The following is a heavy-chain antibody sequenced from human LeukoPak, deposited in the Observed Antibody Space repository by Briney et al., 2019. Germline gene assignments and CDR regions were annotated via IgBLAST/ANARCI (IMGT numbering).Heavy chain of an antibody. Sequence: PSETLSLTCNVSGGSMSSYYWSWIRQPPGKGLEWIGYIYHSGSANYNPSLKSRVTISVDTSKNQFSLKLTSVTAADTAVYYCASGDFFGYWGQGILVTVSS. CDR3: ASGDFFGY. V-gene: IGHV4-59*01. CDR1: GGSMSSYY. D-gene: IGHD3-3*01. J-gene: IGHJ4*02. CDR2: IYHSGSA.